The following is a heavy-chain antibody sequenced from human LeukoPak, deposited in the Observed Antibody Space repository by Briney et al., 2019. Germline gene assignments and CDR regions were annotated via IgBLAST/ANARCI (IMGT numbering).Heavy chain of an antibody. J-gene: IGHJ4*02. CDR2: IYYSGST. V-gene: IGHV4-38-2*02. D-gene: IGHD3-10*01. CDR3: ARGGNLWFGELLSPLDY. Sequence: SETLSLTCTVSGYSISSGYYWGWIRQPPGKGLEWIGSIYYSGSTNYNPSLKSRVTISVDTSKNQFSLKLSSVTAADTAVYYCARGGNLWFGELLSPLDYWGQGTLVTVSS. CDR1: GYSISSGYY.